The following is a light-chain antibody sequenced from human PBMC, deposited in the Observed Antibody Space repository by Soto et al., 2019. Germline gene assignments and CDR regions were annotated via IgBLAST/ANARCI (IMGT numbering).Light chain of an antibody. CDR3: HQHSGYSPYT. V-gene: IGKV1-5*03. Sequence: DIQMTQFPCIISASIGDRDTITCRASQSITKYLDWYQHRPGKAPKLLIYKASTLETGVPSRFSGSGSGTEFTLTISSLQPDDFATYYCHQHSGYSPYTFGQGTRLEIK. J-gene: IGKJ2*01. CDR2: KAS. CDR1: QSITKY.